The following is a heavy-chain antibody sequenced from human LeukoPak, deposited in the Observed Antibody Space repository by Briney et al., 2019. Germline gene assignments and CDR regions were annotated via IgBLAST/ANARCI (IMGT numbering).Heavy chain of an antibody. V-gene: IGHV3-23*01. D-gene: IGHD2-15*01. J-gene: IGHJ1*01. CDR1: GFSFNTYA. CDR2: ISNTGGST. CDR3: AQQVGYCSSGSCYFTY. Sequence: GGSLRLSCAASGFSFNTYAMSWVRQAPGKGLEWVSAISNTGGSTYYADSVKGRFTISRDKSKNTLSLQMNSLRAEDTAIYYCAQQVGYCSSGSCYFTYWGQGTLVTVSS.